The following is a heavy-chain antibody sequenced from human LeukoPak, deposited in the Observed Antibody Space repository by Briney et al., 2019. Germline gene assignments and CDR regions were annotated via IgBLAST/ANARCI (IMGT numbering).Heavy chain of an antibody. CDR2: IIPIFGTA. Sequence: SVKVSCKASGGTFSSYAISWVRQAPGQRLEWMGRIIPIFGTANYAQKFQGRVTITTDESTSTAYMELSSLRSEDTAVYYCARDTGGMATITFYFDYWGQGTLVTVSS. D-gene: IGHD5-24*01. J-gene: IGHJ4*02. CDR3: ARDTGGMATITFYFDY. V-gene: IGHV1-69*05. CDR1: GGTFSSYA.